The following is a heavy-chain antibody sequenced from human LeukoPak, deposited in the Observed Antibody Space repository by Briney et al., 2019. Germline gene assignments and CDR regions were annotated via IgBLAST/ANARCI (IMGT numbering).Heavy chain of an antibody. V-gene: IGHV4-59*01. D-gene: IGHD3-10*01. CDR1: GGSISSYY. J-gene: IGHJ5*02. CDR2: IYYSGST. Sequence: SETLSLTCTVSGGSISSYYWSWIRQPPGKGLEWIGYIYYSGSTNYNPSLKSRVIISVDTSKNQFSLKLSSVTAADTAVYYCARIVSQRITMVRGVIIWFDPWGQGTLVTVSS. CDR3: ARIVSQRITMVRGVIIWFDP.